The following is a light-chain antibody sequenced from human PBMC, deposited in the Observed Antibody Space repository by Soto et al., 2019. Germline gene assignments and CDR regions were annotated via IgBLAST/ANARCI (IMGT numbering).Light chain of an antibody. CDR2: AAS. V-gene: IGKV1-39*01. CDR1: QSISTY. Sequence: DIQMTQSPSSLSASVGDRVTITCRASQSISTYLNWYQQKPGKAPKLLIYAASSLQSGVPLRFSGGGSGTDFTLTISSLQPEDFATYYCQQTYSTPQETFGGGTKVEIK. J-gene: IGKJ4*01. CDR3: QQTYSTPQET.